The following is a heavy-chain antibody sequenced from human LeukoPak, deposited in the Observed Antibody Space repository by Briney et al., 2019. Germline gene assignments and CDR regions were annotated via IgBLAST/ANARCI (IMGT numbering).Heavy chain of an antibody. Sequence: ASVKVSCKASGGTFSSYAISWVRQAPGQGLERMGGIIPIFGTASYAQKFQGRVTMTRDTSTSTVYMELSSLRSEDTAVYYCARDKVLKSQSLPYYWGQGTLVTVSS. J-gene: IGHJ4*02. CDR3: ARDKVLKSQSLPYY. V-gene: IGHV1-69*05. CDR2: IIPIFGTA. CDR1: GGTFSSYA. D-gene: IGHD5/OR15-5a*01.